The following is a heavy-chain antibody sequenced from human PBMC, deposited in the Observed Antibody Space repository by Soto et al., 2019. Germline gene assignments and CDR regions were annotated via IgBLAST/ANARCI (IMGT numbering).Heavy chain of an antibody. J-gene: IGHJ4*02. CDR2: IYYSGST. D-gene: IGHD3-16*01. V-gene: IGHV4-59*01. CDR3: ARAWGRVFDY. Sequence: SETLSLTCTVSGGSISSYYWSWIRQPPGKGLEWIGYIYYSGSTNYNPSLKSRATISVDTSKNQFSLKLSSVTAADTAVYYCARAWGRVFDYWGQGTLVTVSS. CDR1: GGSISSYY.